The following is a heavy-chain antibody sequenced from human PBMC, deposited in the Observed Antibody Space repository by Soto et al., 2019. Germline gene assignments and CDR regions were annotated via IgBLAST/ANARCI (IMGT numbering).Heavy chain of an antibody. Sequence: SETLSLTCSVSGGSLNNFYWNWIRQSAGKGLEWIGRIHASGNTNYNPSLKSRATLSVDTTKNQFSLKVRSVTAADTAVYYCARSSHKESWFDPWGQGTLVTVSS. CDR1: GGSLNNFY. V-gene: IGHV4-4*07. CDR2: IHASGNT. J-gene: IGHJ5*02. CDR3: ARSSHKESWFDP. D-gene: IGHD6-19*01.